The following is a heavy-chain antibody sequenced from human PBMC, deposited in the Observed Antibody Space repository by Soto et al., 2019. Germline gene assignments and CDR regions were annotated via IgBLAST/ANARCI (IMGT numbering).Heavy chain of an antibody. CDR2: ISSSSSTI. V-gene: IGHV3-48*01. CDR3: ATRYTGTDDAFDI. CDR1: GFTFISYS. D-gene: IGHD1-1*01. J-gene: IGHJ3*02. Sequence: GGSLRLSCAASGFTFISYSMNWVRQAPGKGLEWVSYISSSSSTIYYADSVKGRFTISRDNAKNSLYLQMNSLRAEDTAVYYCATRYTGTDDAFDIWGQGAMVTVSS.